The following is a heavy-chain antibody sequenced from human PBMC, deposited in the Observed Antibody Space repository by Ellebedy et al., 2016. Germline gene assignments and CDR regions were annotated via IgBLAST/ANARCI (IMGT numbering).Heavy chain of an antibody. CDR3: ARGTGYSTSWHTSWMYYFDH. Sequence: GGSLRLSXAASGFTFSDYYMSWIRQAPGKGLEWVSYISSSNTYTNYADSVKARFTISRDNAKESLYLQMNSLRAEDTAVYYCARGTGYSTSWHTSWMYYFDHWGQGTLVTVSS. J-gene: IGHJ4*02. CDR1: GFTFSDYY. V-gene: IGHV3-11*05. D-gene: IGHD2-2*01. CDR2: ISSSNTYT.